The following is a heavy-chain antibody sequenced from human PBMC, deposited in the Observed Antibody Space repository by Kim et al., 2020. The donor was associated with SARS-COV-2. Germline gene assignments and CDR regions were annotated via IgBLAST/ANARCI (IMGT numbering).Heavy chain of an antibody. CDR3: ARLLLWEPGPPDY. V-gene: IGHV3-48*03. CDR1: GFTFSSYE. J-gene: IGHJ4*02. Sequence: GGSLRLSCAASGFTFSSYEMNWVRQAPGKGLEWVSYISSSGSTIYYADSVKGRFTISRDNAKNSLYLQMNSLRAEDTAVYYCARLLLWEPGPPDYWGQGTLVTVSS. CDR2: ISSSGSTI. D-gene: IGHD3-10*01.